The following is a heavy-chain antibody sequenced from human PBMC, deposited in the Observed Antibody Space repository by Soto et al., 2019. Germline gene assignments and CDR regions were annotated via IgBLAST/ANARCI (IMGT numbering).Heavy chain of an antibody. D-gene: IGHD3-16*01. V-gene: IGHV1-18*01. CDR3: ARGGTPLAY. J-gene: IGHJ4*02. Sequence: QVQLVQSGAEVKKPGASVKVSCKASGYTFTNFGISWVRQAPGQGLEWMGWISAYNGHTNHAQKFQGRVTMTTATSTSMAYMEVRSLRFDVTAVYYCARGGTPLAYWGQGTLVTVSS. CDR2: ISAYNGHT. CDR1: GYTFTNFG.